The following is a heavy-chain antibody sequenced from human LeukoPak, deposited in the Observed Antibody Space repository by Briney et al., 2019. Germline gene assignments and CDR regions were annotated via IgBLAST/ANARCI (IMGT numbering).Heavy chain of an antibody. CDR2: FYDSGDF. D-gene: IGHD1-26*01. CDR3: ARLLRTGGRKGDAFDI. Sequence: SETLSLTCTVSGYSISGHHWTWIRQPPGTGLEWIGYFYDSGDFNYNPSLKSRVTIWMDMSNNQFSLTMSSVTAADTAMYYCARLLRTGGRKGDAFDIWGQGTMVTVSS. V-gene: IGHV4-59*08. J-gene: IGHJ3*02. CDR1: GYSISGHH.